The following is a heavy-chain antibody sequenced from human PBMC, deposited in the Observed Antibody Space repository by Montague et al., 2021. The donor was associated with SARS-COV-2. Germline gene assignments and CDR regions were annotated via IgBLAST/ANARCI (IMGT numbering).Heavy chain of an antibody. V-gene: IGHV4-59*11. J-gene: IGHJ6*03. CDR1: GGSISSHY. CDR3: ARDDPRYMDV. CDR2: IYYSGST. Sequence: SETLSLTCTVSGGSISSHYWSWIRQPPGKGLEWLGYIYYSGSTNYNPSLKSRVTISLDRSTNQFSLSLSSVTATDTAVYFCARDDPRYMDVWGKGTTVTVSS.